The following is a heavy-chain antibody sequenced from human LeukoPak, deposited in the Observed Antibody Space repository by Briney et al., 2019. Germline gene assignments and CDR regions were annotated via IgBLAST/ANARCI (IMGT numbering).Heavy chain of an antibody. D-gene: IGHD3-3*01. CDR2: IYYSGST. Sequence: PSETLSLTCTVSGGSISSYYWSCIRQPPGKGLEWIGYIYYSGSTNYNPSLKSRVTISVDTSKNQFSLKLSSVTAADTAVYYCARAVNYYTLDYWGQGTLVTVSS. V-gene: IGHV4-59*01. J-gene: IGHJ4*02. CDR3: ARAVNYYTLDY. CDR1: GGSISSYY.